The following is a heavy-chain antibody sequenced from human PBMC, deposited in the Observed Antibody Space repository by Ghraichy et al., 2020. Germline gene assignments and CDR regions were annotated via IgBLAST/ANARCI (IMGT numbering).Heavy chain of an antibody. CDR2: ISYDGSNK. D-gene: IGHD3-10*01. Sequence: GGSLRLSCAASGFTFSSYAMHWVRQAPGKGLEWVAVISYDGSNKYYADSVKGRFTISSDNSKNTLYLQMNSLRAEYTAVYYCARGRSYGSGSMRAVDIWGQKAIVAVPS. J-gene: IGHJ3*02. CDR1: GFTFSSYA. CDR3: ARGRSYGSGSMRAVDI. V-gene: IGHV3-30*04.